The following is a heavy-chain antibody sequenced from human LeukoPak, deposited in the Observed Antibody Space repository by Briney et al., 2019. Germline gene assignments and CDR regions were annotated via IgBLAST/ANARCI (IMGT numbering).Heavy chain of an antibody. Sequence: GGSLRLSCAVSGFTFSSYTMNWVRQAPGQGLEWVSSISIRGTYIYYAQSVKGRFTISKENAKNSVFLDMDSLRAEDTAVYYCASPGADSGLPLDVWGNGTAVTVSS. V-gene: IGHV3-21*01. CDR2: ISIRGTYI. J-gene: IGHJ6*04. D-gene: IGHD4-17*01. CDR1: GFTFSSYT. CDR3: ASPGADSGLPLDV.